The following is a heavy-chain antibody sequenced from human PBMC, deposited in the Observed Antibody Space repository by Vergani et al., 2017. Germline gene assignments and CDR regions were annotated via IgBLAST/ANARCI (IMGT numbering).Heavy chain of an antibody. CDR3: ARLSYDTTPYLQGGYDC. D-gene: IGHD3-22*01. CDR2: ISARYPST. CDR1: GFTFSAGP. V-gene: IGHV3-23*01. J-gene: IGHJ4*02. Sequence: EVQLLQSGGGVIQPGGSVGLSCAASGFTFSAGPMTWFRKAPGKGLEWVSAISARYPSTYYADSVKGRFTISRDNSKNMLYLQMNSLRAEDTAVYYCARLSYDTTPYLQGGYDCWGQGTLVSVSS.